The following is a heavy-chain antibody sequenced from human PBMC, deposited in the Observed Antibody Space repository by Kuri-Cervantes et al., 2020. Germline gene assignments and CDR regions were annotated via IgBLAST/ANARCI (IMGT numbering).Heavy chain of an antibody. V-gene: IGHV1-2*04. CDR3: ARESPVDAFDI. J-gene: IGHJ3*02. CDR1: GYTFTGYY. Sequence: ASVKVSCKASGYTFTGYYMHWVRQAPGQGLEWMGWINPNSGGTNYAQKFQGWVTMTTDTSTSTAYMELRSLRSDDTAVYYCARESPVDAFDIWGQGTMVTVSS. CDR2: INPNSGGT.